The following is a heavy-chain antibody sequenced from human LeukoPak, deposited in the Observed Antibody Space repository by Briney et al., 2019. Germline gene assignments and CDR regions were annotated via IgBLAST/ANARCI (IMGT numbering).Heavy chain of an antibody. D-gene: IGHD1-26*01. CDR1: GFTVSSNY. CDR2: IYSGGST. V-gene: IGHV3-53*01. Sequence: GGSLRLSCAASGFTVSSNYMSWVRQAPGKGLEWVSVIYSGGSTYYADSVKGRFTISRDNSKNTVYLQMNSLRAEDTAVYYCATRYGGYYYGLDVWGQGTTATVSS. CDR3: ATRYGGYYYGLDV. J-gene: IGHJ6*02.